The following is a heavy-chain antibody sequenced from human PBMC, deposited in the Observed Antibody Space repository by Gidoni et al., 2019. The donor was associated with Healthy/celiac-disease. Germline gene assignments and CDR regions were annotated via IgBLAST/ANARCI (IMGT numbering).Heavy chain of an antibody. Sequence: EVQLVESGGGLIQPGGSLRLSCSASGFTVSSNYMSWVRQAPGQGLEWVSVIYSGGSTYYADSVKGRYTISRDNSKNTLYLQMNSLRAEDTAVYYCASRLNLRLGVYWGQGTLVTVSS. CDR2: IYSGGST. CDR1: GFTVSSNY. V-gene: IGHV3-53*01. D-gene: IGHD3-3*01. J-gene: IGHJ4*02. CDR3: ASRLNLRLGVY.